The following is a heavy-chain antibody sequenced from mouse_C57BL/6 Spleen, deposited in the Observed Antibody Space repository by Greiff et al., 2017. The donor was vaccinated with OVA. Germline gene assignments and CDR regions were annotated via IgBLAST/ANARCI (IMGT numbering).Heavy chain of an antibody. CDR3: ARYYGSSYDFDY. V-gene: IGHV1-69*01. D-gene: IGHD1-1*01. CDR1: GYTFTSYW. Sequence: QVQLQQPGAELVMPGASVKLSCKASGYTFTSYWMHWVKQRPGQGLEWIGEIDPSDSYTNYNQKFKGKSTLTVDNSSSTAYMQLSSLTSEDSAVYYCARYYGSSYDFDYWGQGTTLTVSS. J-gene: IGHJ2*01. CDR2: IDPSDSYT.